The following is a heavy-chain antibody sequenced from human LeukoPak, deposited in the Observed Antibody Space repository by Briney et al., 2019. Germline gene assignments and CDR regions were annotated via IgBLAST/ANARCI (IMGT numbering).Heavy chain of an antibody. CDR3: ARSRDQLRPLKFDP. Sequence: SETLSLTCAVYGGSFSGYYWSWIRQPPGKGLEWIGEINHSGSTNYNPSLKSRVTISVDTSKNQFSLKLSSVTAADTAVYYCARSRDQLRPLKFDPWGQGTLVTVSS. D-gene: IGHD2-2*01. CDR2: INHSGST. V-gene: IGHV4-34*01. J-gene: IGHJ5*02. CDR1: GGSFSGYY.